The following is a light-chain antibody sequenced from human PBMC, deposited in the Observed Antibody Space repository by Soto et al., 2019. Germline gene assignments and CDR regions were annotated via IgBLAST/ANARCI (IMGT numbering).Light chain of an antibody. Sequence: EIVMTQSPATLSASPGERATLSCRASQSVSNNLAWYHQKPGQAPRLLLYCASTRATGIPARFSGSGSGTEITLTISSLQPEDFAVYYCQQYNNWWTIGQGTKVEIK. V-gene: IGKV3-15*01. CDR1: QSVSNN. CDR3: QQYNNWWT. J-gene: IGKJ1*01. CDR2: CAS.